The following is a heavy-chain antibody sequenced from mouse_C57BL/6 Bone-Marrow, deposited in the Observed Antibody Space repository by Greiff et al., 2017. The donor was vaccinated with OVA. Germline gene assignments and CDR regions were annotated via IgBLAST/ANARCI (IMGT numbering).Heavy chain of an antibody. CDR3: ARPRSRGWGYYAMDY. J-gene: IGHJ4*01. CDR1: GIDFSRYW. D-gene: IGHD1-1*01. V-gene: IGHV4-1*01. CDR2: INPDSSTI. Sequence: EVKLVESGGGLVQPGGSLKLSCAASGIDFSRYWMSWVRRAPGKGLEWIGEINPDSSTINYAPSLKDKFIISRDNAKNTLYLQMSKVRSEDTALYYCARPRSRGWGYYAMDYWGQGTSVTVSS.